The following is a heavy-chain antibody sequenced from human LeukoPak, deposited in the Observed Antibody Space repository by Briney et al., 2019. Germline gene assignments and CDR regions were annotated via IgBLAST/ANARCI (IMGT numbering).Heavy chain of an antibody. CDR3: ARAGYCSGGSCYPKPLRNWFDP. V-gene: IGHV4-39*07. Sequence: SETLSLTCTVSGGSISSSSYYWSWIRQPPGTGLEWIGEINHSGSTNYNPSLKSRVTISVDTSKNQFSLKLSSVTAADTAVYYCARAGYCSGGSCYPKPLRNWFDPWGQGTLVTVSS. D-gene: IGHD2-15*01. CDR2: INHSGST. J-gene: IGHJ5*02. CDR1: GGSISSSSYY.